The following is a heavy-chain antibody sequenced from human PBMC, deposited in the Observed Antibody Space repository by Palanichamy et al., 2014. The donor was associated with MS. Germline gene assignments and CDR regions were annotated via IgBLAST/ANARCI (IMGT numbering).Heavy chain of an antibody. V-gene: IGHV3-30*04. D-gene: IGHD2-15*01. J-gene: IGHJ3*02. Sequence: VQLVESGGGVIQPGKSLRLSCGASGFILSRFVIQWVRQAPGKGLEWLALISIDEKNNSRADSVRGRVTVSRDESKNTVYLQMSNVTPEDTAVYYCAISTRVVEGFDIWGQGTMITVSS. CDR1: GFILSRFV. CDR3: AISTRVVEGFDI. CDR2: ISIDEKNN.